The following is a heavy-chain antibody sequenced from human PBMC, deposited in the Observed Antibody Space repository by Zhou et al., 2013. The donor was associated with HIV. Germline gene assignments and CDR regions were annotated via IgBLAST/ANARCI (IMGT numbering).Heavy chain of an antibody. CDR2: IYYSGST. CDR1: GGSISSHY. Sequence: VQLQESGPGLVKPSETLSLTCTVSGGSISSHYWSWIRQPPGKGLEWIGYIYYSGSTNYNPSLKSRVTISVDTSKNQFSLKLSSVTAADTAVYYCARDTYYYDSSGYPLIAFDIWGQGTMVTVSS. J-gene: IGHJ3*02. V-gene: IGHV4-59*11. D-gene: IGHD3-22*01. CDR3: ARDTYYYDSSGYPLIAFDI.